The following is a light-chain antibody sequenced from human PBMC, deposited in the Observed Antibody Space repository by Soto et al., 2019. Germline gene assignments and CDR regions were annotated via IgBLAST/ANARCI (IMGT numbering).Light chain of an antibody. CDR2: AAS. CDR3: QQYNSYS. J-gene: IGKJ1*01. Sequence: IQLTHSPSSLSASVGDRFTITCRASQGISSYLGWYQQKPGKAPKLLMYAASTLQSGVPSRFSGSGSGTEFTLTISSLQPDDFATYYCQQYNSYSFGQGTKVDIK. CDR1: QGISSY. V-gene: IGKV1-9*01.